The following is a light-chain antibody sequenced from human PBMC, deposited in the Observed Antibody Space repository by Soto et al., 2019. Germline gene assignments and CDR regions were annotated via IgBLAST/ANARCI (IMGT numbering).Light chain of an antibody. Sequence: DIQMTQYPSTLSASVGDRVTITCRASQRVGGGLVWYQQKPGKAPKILIYGGSSLESGVPSRFSGSGSGAEFTLTIDSLQPDDFATYYCLQYFTYPFTFGGGTKVEIK. J-gene: IGKJ4*01. CDR2: GGS. CDR3: LQYFTYPFT. CDR1: QRVGGG. V-gene: IGKV1-5*03.